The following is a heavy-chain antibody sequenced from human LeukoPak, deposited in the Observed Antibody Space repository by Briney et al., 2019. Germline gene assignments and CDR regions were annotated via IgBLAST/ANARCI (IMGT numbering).Heavy chain of an antibody. V-gene: IGHV4-39*01. CDR3: VSLRGFSYGYFDH. Sequence: PSETLTLTCTVSGGSISSSSAYWGWIRQPPGKGLEWIGSIYYSKNTYYNPSLKSRVTISADTSKNQFSLTLGSVSATDTAVYYCVSLRGFSYGYFDHWGQGTLVTVSS. D-gene: IGHD5-18*01. CDR1: GGSISSSSAY. CDR2: IYYSKNT. J-gene: IGHJ4*02.